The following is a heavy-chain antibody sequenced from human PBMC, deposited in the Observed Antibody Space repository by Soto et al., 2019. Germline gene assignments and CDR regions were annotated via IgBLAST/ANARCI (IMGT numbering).Heavy chain of an antibody. CDR2: ISASGDNA. CDR3: AKFFVAGTRGYFDS. V-gene: IGHV3-23*01. D-gene: IGHD6-19*01. Sequence: GGSLRLSCTASGFIFSGYAMSWVRQAPGKGLEWVSAISASGDNAYYADSVKGRFTISRDRSKSLYLQMKSLRAEDTAIYYCAKFFVAGTRGYFDSWGQGTLVTVSS. CDR1: GFIFSGYA. J-gene: IGHJ4*02.